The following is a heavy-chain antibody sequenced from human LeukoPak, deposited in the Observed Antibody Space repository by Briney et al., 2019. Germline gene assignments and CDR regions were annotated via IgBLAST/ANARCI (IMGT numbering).Heavy chain of an antibody. CDR1: GYTLTELS. V-gene: IGHV1-24*01. Sequence: ASVKVSCKVSGYTLTELSMHWVRQAPGKGLEWMGGFDPEDGETIYAQKFQGRVTMTEDTSTDTACMELSSLRSEDTAVYYCATLPPEYYYDSSGYHNFDYWGQGTLVTVSS. CDR3: ATLPPEYYYDSSGYHNFDY. J-gene: IGHJ4*02. D-gene: IGHD3-22*01. CDR2: FDPEDGET.